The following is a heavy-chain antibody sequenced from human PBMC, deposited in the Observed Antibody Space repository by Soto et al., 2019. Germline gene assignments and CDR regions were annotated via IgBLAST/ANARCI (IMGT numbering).Heavy chain of an antibody. V-gene: IGHV4-59*01. D-gene: IGHD6-19*01. Sequence: SETLSLTCTVSGGSISSYYWSWIRQPPGKGLEWIGYIYYSGSTNYNPSLKSRVTISVDTSKNQFSLKLSSVTAADTAVYYCARESVAVAGTVYYYYGMDVWGQGTKVTVSS. CDR2: IYYSGST. CDR1: GGSISSYY. J-gene: IGHJ6*02. CDR3: ARESVAVAGTVYYYYGMDV.